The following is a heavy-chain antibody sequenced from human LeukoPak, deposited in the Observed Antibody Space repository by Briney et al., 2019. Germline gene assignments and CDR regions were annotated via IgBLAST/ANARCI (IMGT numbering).Heavy chain of an antibody. CDR1: GFSFSSFA. D-gene: IGHD6-19*01. V-gene: IGHV3-23*01. J-gene: IGHJ4*02. CDR2: ISGGGANT. Sequence: GGSLRLSCVGSGFSFSSFAMSWVRQAPGKGLEWVSSISGGGANTYYTDSVRGRFTISRDDSKNMQFLQMNSLRPEDTAVYFCAKRITVAVGYYFDSWGQGTLVTVSS. CDR3: AKRITVAVGYYFDS.